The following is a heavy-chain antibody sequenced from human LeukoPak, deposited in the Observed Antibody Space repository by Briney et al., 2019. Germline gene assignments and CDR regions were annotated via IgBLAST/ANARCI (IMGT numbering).Heavy chain of an antibody. CDR3: VREGAYSTSSPAGY. Sequence: PGGSLRLSCAASGFTLSSYWMSWVRQAPGERLEWVANINQDGSEKYYVDSVKGRFIISRDNARNSLFLQMNSLTAEDTAIYYCVREGAYSTSSPAGYWGQGTLVSVSS. J-gene: IGHJ4*02. CDR1: GFTLSSYW. CDR2: INQDGSEK. V-gene: IGHV3-7*01. D-gene: IGHD6-6*01.